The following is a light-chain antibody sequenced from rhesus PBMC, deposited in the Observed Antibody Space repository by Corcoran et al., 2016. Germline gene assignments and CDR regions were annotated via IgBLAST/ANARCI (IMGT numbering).Light chain of an antibody. V-gene: IGKV1-25*01. CDR3: QHYYSTPWT. CDR1: QGITND. J-gene: IGKJ1*01. CDR2: EAS. Sequence: DIQMTQSPSSLSASVGDRVTITCRASQGITNDLAWYQQKPGETPKLLVKEASSLQSGIPSRFSGSGSGTDFTLTLSSLLSEDFATYYCQHYYSTPWTFGQGTKVEI.